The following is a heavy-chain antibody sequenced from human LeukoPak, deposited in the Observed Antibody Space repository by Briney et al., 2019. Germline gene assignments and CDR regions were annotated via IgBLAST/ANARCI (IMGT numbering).Heavy chain of an antibody. CDR2: IIPILGIA. CDR1: GGTFSSYA. CDR3: ARVACSGGSCYPAPFDY. V-gene: IGHV1-69*04. J-gene: IGHJ4*02. Sequence: GASVKVSCKASGGTFSSYAISWVRQAPGQGLEWMGRIIPILGIANYAQKFQGRVTITADKSTSTAYMELSSLRSEDTAVYYCARVACSGGSCYPAPFDYWGQGTLVTVSS. D-gene: IGHD2-15*01.